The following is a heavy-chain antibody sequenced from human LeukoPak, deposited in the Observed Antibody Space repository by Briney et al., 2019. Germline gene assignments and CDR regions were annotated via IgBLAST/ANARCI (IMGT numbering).Heavy chain of an antibody. V-gene: IGHV3-9*01. J-gene: IGHJ4*02. D-gene: IGHD6-13*01. CDR1: GFTFDDYG. CDR2: ISWNSASV. Sequence: GGSLTLSCEASGFTFDDYGMHWVRQAPGKGLEWVSTISWNSASVGYVDSVKGRFTISRDNAKKTLYLQMNSLRPEDTALYYCAKDYGYSSSWYDYWGQGTLVTVSS. CDR3: AKDYGYSSSWYDY.